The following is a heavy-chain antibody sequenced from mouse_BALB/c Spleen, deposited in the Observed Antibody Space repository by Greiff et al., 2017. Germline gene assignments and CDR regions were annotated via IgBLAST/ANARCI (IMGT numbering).Heavy chain of an antibody. J-gene: IGHJ3*01. CDR2: ISSGGST. V-gene: IGHV5-6-5*01. D-gene: IGHD2-4*01. CDR1: GFTFSSYA. Sequence: EVKLEESGGGLVKPGGSLKLSCAASGFTFSSYAMSWVRQTPEKRLEWVASISSGGSTYYPDSVKGRFTISRDNARNILYLQMSSLRSEDTAMYYCAREGLRAAWFAYWGQGTLVTVSA. CDR3: AREGLRAAWFAY.